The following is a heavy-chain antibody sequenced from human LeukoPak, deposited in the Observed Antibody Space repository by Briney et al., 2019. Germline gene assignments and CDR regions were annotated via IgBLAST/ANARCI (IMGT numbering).Heavy chain of an antibody. Sequence: SETLSLTCIVSDGSIRNYYWSWIRQPAGKGLEWIGRIYFSGSSKYNPSLRSRVTMSVDKSKNQFSLELTSVTAADTAVYYCARGVRSFHTGIDNWGQGTLVTVSS. V-gene: IGHV4-4*07. J-gene: IGHJ4*02. CDR3: ARGVRSFHTGIDN. CDR2: IYFSGSS. CDR1: DGSIRNYY. D-gene: IGHD3-10*01.